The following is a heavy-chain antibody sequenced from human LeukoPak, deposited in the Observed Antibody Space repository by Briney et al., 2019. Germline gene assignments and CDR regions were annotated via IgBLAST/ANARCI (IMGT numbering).Heavy chain of an antibody. CDR1: GGSISSGDYY. V-gene: IGHV4-30-4*01. D-gene: IGHD3-22*01. J-gene: IGHJ4*02. Sequence: PSQTLSLTCTVSGGSISSGDYYWSWIHQPPRKGLEWIGYIYYSGSTYYNPSLKSRVTISVDTSKNQFSLKLSSVTAADTAVYYCARVPWYYDSSGYEDDYWGQGTLVTVSS. CDR3: ARVPWYYDSSGYEDDY. CDR2: IYYSGST.